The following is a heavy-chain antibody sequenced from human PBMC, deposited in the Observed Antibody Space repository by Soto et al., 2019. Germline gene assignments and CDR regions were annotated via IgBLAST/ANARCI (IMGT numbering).Heavy chain of an antibody. D-gene: IGHD6-6*01. Sequence: QVQLVQSGAEVRKPGSSVKVSCKISGGTFTNYVISWLRQAPGQGLEWMGGLIPIFGAANLAQKFQGRVTITADESTSTVNMEWSSRTSEDTAVYDCARCRSSPNFDPWGQGTLVPVSS. V-gene: IGHV1-69*01. CDR3: ARCRSSPNFDP. J-gene: IGHJ5*02. CDR2: LIPIFGAA. CDR1: GGTFTNYV.